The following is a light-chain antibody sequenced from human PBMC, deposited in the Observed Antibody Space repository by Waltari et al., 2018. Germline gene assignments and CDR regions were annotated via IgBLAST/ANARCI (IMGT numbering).Light chain of an antibody. CDR3: QQSFTTPYT. CDR2: AAA. Sequence: DIQMTQSPSSLSASVGDRVNITCRASQSINTYLNWYLQKPGKAPKILIFAAASLQSGVPSRFSGSGSGTDFTLTVTCLQPDDFATYYCQQSFTTPYTFGQGTKVGIK. V-gene: IGKV1-39*01. J-gene: IGKJ2*01. CDR1: QSINTY.